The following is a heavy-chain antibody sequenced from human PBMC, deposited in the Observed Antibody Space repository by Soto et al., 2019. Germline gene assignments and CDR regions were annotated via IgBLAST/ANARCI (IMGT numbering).Heavy chain of an antibody. CDR1: GFIFSSYG. Sequence: TGGSLRLSCAASGFIFSSYGMHWVRQAPGKGLEWVAAISYHGSTKYYAGSVKGRFTISRDNSKNTLYLQMNSLRAEDTAVYYCAKEGPEFWGQGTLVTV. CDR2: ISYHGSTK. CDR3: AKEGPEF. V-gene: IGHV3-30*18. D-gene: IGHD3-10*01. J-gene: IGHJ4*02.